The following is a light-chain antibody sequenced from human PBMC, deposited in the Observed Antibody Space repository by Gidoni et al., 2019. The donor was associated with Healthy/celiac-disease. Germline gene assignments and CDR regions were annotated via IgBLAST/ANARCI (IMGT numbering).Light chain of an antibody. J-gene: IGLJ1*01. CDR1: SSDVGGYNY. Sequence: QSALTQPASVSGSPGQSITISCTGTSSDVGGYNYVSWYQQHPGKAPKLMIYDVSNRPSGVSNRFSGSKSGNTASLTISGLQDEDEADYYCSSYTSSSKEGVFGTGTKVTVL. CDR2: DVS. V-gene: IGLV2-14*01. CDR3: SSYTSSSKEGV.